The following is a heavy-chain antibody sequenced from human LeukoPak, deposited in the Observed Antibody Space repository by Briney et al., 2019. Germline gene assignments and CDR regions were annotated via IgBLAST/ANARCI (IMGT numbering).Heavy chain of an antibody. Sequence: GGSLRLSCAASGFTFRSYAMSWVRQAPGKGLEWVSVIYSGGSTYYADSVKGRFTISRDNSKNTLYLQMNSLRAEDTAVYYCAREGRDSGAFDIWGQGTMVTVSS. D-gene: IGHD1-26*01. V-gene: IGHV3-53*01. J-gene: IGHJ3*02. CDR3: AREGRDSGAFDI. CDR1: GFTFRSYA. CDR2: IYSGGST.